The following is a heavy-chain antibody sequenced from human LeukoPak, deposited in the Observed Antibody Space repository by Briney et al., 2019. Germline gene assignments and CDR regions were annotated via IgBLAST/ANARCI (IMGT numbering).Heavy chain of an antibody. D-gene: IGHD6-13*01. V-gene: IGHV1-18*01. CDR2: ISAYNGNT. CDR3: ARARSGSSSWYFSDY. CDR1: GYTFTSYG. J-gene: IGHJ4*02. Sequence: ASVKVSCKASGYTFTSYGISWVRQAPGQGLEWMGWISAYNGNTNYAQKLQGRVTMTTDTSTSTAYMELRSLRSDDTAVYYCARARSGSSSWYFSDYWGQGTLVTVSS.